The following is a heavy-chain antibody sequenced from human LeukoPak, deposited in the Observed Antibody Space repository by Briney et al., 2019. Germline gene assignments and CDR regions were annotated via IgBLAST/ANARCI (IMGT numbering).Heavy chain of an antibody. Sequence: PGGSLRLSCAASVFTFSSYAMHWVRQAPGKGLEWVAVISKDASNKYYADSVKGRFTISRDNSKNTLYLEMNSLRTEDTALYYCAKDKYYSSGTFFDYWGQGTLVTVSS. J-gene: IGHJ4*02. CDR1: VFTFSSYA. D-gene: IGHD3-10*01. CDR3: AKDKYYSSGTFFDY. CDR2: ISKDASNK. V-gene: IGHV3-30*18.